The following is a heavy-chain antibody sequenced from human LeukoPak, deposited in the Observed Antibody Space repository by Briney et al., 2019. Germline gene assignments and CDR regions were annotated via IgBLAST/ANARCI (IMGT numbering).Heavy chain of an antibody. CDR1: GYTLTSYG. CDR3: ARIAQYCSSTSCYRGFNWFDP. D-gene: IGHD2-2*01. J-gene: IGHJ5*02. Sequence: VASVKVSCKASGYTLTSYGISWVRQAPGQGLEWMGWISAYNGNTNYAQKLQGRVTMTTDTSTSTAYMELRSLRSDDTAVYYCARIAQYCSSTSCYRGFNWFDPWGQGTLVTVSS. V-gene: IGHV1-18*01. CDR2: ISAYNGNT.